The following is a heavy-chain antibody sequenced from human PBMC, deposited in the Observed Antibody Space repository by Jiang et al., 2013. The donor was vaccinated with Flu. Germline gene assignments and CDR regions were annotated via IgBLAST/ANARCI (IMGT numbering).Heavy chain of an antibody. CDR1: GVSTSDYY. V-gene: IGHV4-59*08. Sequence: LLKPSETLSLTCTVSGVSTSDYYWSWIRQSPGKGLEWIGYIYYSGSTNYNPSLKSRVTISVDTSKNQLSLTLGSVTAADTAVYYCARAYLYQFDY. J-gene: IGHJ4*01. D-gene: IGHD2-2*01. CDR3: ARAYLYQFDY. CDR2: IYYSGST.